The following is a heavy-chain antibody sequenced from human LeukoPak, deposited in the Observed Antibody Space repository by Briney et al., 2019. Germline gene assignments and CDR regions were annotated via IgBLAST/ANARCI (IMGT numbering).Heavy chain of an antibody. D-gene: IGHD2-2*02. CDR1: GFTFSSYA. J-gene: IGHJ3*02. CDR2: ISGSGIST. V-gene: IGHV3-23*01. Sequence: PGGSLRLSCAASGFTFSSYAMSWVRQAPGKGLEWVSAISGSGISTYYADSVKGRVTISRDNAKNSLYLQMNSLRAEDTAVYYCARDPIFDNWGQGTIVTISS. CDR3: ARDPIFDN.